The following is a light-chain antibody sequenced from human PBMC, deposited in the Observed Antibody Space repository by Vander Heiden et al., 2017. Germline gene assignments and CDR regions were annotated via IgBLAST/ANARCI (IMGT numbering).Light chain of an antibody. CDR3: QQYFNPPT. CDR2: WAS. Sequence: DIVMTQSPDSLAVSLGERATINCKSSQSVLYSSNNKNYLAWYQQKPGQPPKLLIYWASTRESGVPDRFSGSGSGTDFTLTISSLQAEDVAVYYCQQYFNPPTFGQGTKVEIK. V-gene: IGKV4-1*01. CDR1: QSVLYSSNNKNY. J-gene: IGKJ1*01.